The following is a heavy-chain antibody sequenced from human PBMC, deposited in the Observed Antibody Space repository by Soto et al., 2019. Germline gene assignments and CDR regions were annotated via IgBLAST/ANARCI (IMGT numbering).Heavy chain of an antibody. Sequence: SETLSLTCTVSGGSISSYYWSWIRQPPGKGLEWIGYIYYSGSTNYNPSLKSRVTISVDTSKNQFSLKLSSVTAADTAVYYCARVQSSGSYYYYYGMDAWGQGTTVTAP. CDR2: IYYSGST. J-gene: IGHJ6*02. D-gene: IGHD1-26*01. V-gene: IGHV4-59*01. CDR1: GGSISSYY. CDR3: ARVQSSGSYYYYYGMDA.